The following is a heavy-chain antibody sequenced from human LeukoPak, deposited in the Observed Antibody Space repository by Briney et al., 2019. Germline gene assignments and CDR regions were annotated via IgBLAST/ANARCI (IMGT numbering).Heavy chain of an antibody. CDR2: IIPIFGTA. V-gene: IGHV1-69*01. J-gene: IGHJ4*02. Sequence: MGGIIPIFGTANYAQKFQGRVTITADESTSTAYMELSSLRSEDTAVYYCAIRYNWNHGSDYWGQGTLVTVSS. D-gene: IGHD1-20*01. CDR3: AIRYNWNHGSDY.